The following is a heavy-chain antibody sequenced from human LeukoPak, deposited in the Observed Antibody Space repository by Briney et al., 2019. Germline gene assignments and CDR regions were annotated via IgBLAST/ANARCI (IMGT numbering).Heavy chain of an antibody. V-gene: IGHV4-34*01. CDR3: ARGGPSGGYCSGGSCYNWFDP. D-gene: IGHD2-15*01. Sequence: SETLSLTSAVYGGSLSGYYWGWVRQLPGKGREWIGEINHSGSTNYNPSLKSRVTIPVDTSKNQFSLKLSSVTAADTAVYYCARGGPSGGYCSGGSCYNWFDPWGQGTLVTVSS. CDR1: GGSLSGYY. CDR2: INHSGST. J-gene: IGHJ5*02.